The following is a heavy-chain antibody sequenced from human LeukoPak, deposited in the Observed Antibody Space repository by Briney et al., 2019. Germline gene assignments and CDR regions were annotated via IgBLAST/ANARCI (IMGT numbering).Heavy chain of an antibody. J-gene: IGHJ4*02. CDR3: ARGHIFDFAF. D-gene: IGHD3/OR15-3a*01. CDR1: GYTFTSYG. Sequence: ASVKVSCKASGYTFTSYGVSWVRQAPGQGLEWVGWISASNGNTNYAQKLQGRVTMTTDTSTSTAYVELRSLRSDDTAVYYCARGHIFDFAFWGQGTLVTVSS. V-gene: IGHV1-18*01. CDR2: ISASNGNT.